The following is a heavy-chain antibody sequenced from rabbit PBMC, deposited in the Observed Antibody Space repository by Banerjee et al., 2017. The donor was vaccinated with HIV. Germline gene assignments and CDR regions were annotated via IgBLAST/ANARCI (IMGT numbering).Heavy chain of an antibody. CDR2: IYTSSGST. D-gene: IGHD6-1*01. J-gene: IGHJ4*01. CDR1: GFSFSSSYY. Sequence: QSLEESGGDLVKPGASLTLTCTASGFSFSSSYYMCWVRQAPGKGLEWIACIYTSSGSTWYASWAKGRFTISQTSSTTVTLQMTSLTAADTATYFCARAGDAGDAYATGGYYFNLWGPGTLVTVS. V-gene: IGHV1S40*01. CDR3: ARAGDAGDAYATGGYYFNL.